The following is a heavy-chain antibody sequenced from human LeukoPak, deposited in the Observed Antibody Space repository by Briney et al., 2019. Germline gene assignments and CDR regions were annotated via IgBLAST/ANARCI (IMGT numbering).Heavy chain of an antibody. D-gene: IGHD3-10*01. CDR2: FTTSCCST. CDR1: GFTFSSYA. V-gene: IGHV3-23*01. J-gene: IGHJ3*02. Sequence: GGPLRLSCAASGFTFSSYAMSGARQAPGEGLEWVSSFTTSCCSTYYADSVKGRFTISRDNAKKTLYLQMNSLRVEDTAVYYCAKDHYVSGRYDAFDIWGQGTMVTVSS. CDR3: AKDHYVSGRYDAFDI.